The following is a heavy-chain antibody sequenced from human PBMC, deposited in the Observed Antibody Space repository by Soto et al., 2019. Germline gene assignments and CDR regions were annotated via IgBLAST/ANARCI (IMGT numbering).Heavy chain of an antibody. CDR3: VLWPPYYFDY. D-gene: IGHD3-10*01. Sequence: EVQLLESGGGLVQPGGSLRLSCAASGFTFSSYAMSWVRQAPGKGLEWVSAISGSGGSTYYADSVKGRFTISRDNSKTPRYLQMNSLRAEDTAVYYCVLWPPYYFDYWGQGTLVTVSS. J-gene: IGHJ4*02. CDR1: GFTFSSYA. V-gene: IGHV3-23*01. CDR2: ISGSGGST.